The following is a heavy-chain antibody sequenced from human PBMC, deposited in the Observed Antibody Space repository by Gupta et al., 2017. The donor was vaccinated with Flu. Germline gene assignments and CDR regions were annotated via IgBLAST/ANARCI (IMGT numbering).Heavy chain of an antibody. V-gene: IGHV3-48*03. CDR3: ASHIRHFEPYFYAMDV. CDR2: ISSRGNTM. J-gene: IGHJ6*02. D-gene: IGHD3-9*01. Sequence: EVQLMESGGGWVQPGGSLRLPCSGSGFIFSNYERHWVRRAPGKGLEWISYISSRGNTMYYADSVGGRFTIARDNAKNTLYLQMNSLRAEDTAVYHCASHIRHFEPYFYAMDVWGQGTTATVSS. CDR1: GFIFSNYE.